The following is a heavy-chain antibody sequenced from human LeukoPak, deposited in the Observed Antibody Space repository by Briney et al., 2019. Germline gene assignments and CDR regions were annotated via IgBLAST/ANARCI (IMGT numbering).Heavy chain of an antibody. J-gene: IGHJ4*02. CDR3: AKEGDRSFDH. CDR1: GLLFDDYG. D-gene: IGHD3-16*01. Sequence: GGSLRLSCAASGLLFDDYGMSWVRQAPGVGLEWVSSVIGCGGSTYYADSVKGRFTISRDNSKNTLYLQVNSLRAEDTAIYYCAKEGDRSFDHWGQGPLVTVSS. CDR2: VIGCGGST. V-gene: IGHV3-23*01.